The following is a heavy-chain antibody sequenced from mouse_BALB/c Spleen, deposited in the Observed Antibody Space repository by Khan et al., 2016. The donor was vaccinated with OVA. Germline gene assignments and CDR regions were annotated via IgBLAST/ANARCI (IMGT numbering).Heavy chain of an antibody. Sequence: QVQLQQPGPELVKPGASVKMSCKASGYTFTDYVINWVKQRTGQGLEWIGEIYPGSGTTYYNEKFKGKATLTADKSSNTAYMQLSSLTSEDSAVYFCANNYASWFAYWGQGTLVTVSA. CDR3: ANNYASWFAY. V-gene: IGHV1-77*01. CDR1: GYTFTDYV. CDR2: IYPGSGTT. J-gene: IGHJ3*01.